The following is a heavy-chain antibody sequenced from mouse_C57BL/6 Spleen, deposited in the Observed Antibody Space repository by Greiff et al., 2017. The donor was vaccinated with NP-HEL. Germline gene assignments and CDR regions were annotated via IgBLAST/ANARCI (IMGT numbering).Heavy chain of an antibody. V-gene: IGHV3-1*01. CDR3: ARRDSKGAMDY. CDR1: GYSITSGYD. Sequence: EVKLVESGPGMVKPSQSLSLTCTVTGYSITSGYDWHWIRHFPGNKLEWMGYISYSGSTNYNPSLKSRISITHDTSKNHFFLKLNSVTTEDTATYYCARRDSKGAMDYWGQGTSVTVSS. J-gene: IGHJ4*01. D-gene: IGHD2-5*01. CDR2: ISYSGST.